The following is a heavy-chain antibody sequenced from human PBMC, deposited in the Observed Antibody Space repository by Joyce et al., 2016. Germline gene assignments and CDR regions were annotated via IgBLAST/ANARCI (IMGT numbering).Heavy chain of an antibody. CDR3: ARALERITIFGVVMTPFDP. CDR1: GYTFTNYA. Sequence: QVHLVQSGAEVKKPGASVKVSCKASGYTFTNYALHWVRQAPGQRLEWMGWINTGTGKTEYSQKVQGRVTITRDTSATTAYMELSSLRSEDSAVYYCARALERITIFGVVMTPFDPWGQGTLVAASS. J-gene: IGHJ5*02. V-gene: IGHV1-3*04. D-gene: IGHD3-3*01. CDR2: INTGTGKT.